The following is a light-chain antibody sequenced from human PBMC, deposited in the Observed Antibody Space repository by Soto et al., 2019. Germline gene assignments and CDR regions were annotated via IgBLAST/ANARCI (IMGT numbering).Light chain of an antibody. CDR1: SGDVGSYNF. CDR2: DVS. Sequence: QSVLTQPASVSGSPGQSIAISCTGTSGDVGSYNFVSWYQQHPGKAPKLMIYDVSARPPGVSNRFSGSKSGNTASLTISGLQAEDEADYYCSSYTSTSTLVFGGGTKVTDL. CDR3: SSYTSTSTLV. J-gene: IGLJ2*01. V-gene: IGLV2-14*01.